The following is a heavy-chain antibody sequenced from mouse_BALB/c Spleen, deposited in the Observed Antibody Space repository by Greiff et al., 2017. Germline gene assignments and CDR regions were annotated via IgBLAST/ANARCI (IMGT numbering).Heavy chain of an antibody. J-gene: IGHJ3*01. CDR2: ISDGGSYT. V-gene: IGHV5-4*02. CDR1: GFTFSDYY. Sequence: EVQLQQSGGGLVKPGGSLKLSCAASGFTFSDYYMYWVRQTPEKRLEWVATISDGGSYTYYPDSVKGRFTISRDNAKNNLYLQMSSLKSEDTAMYYCARESRREAWFAYWGQGTLVTVSA. CDR3: ARESRREAWFAY.